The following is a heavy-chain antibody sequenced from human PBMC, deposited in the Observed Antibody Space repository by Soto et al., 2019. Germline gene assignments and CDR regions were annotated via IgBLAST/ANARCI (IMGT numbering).Heavy chain of an antibody. CDR3: AKNGLDNSPSAIDS. D-gene: IGHD2-8*01. CDR2: ISGGLSTT. CDR1: GFSITDFA. V-gene: IGHV3-23*01. J-gene: IGHJ4*02. Sequence: GGSLRLSCAASGFSITDFAISWVRLAPRKGLEWVATISGGLSTTFYADSVKGRFTISRDNSKNMVFLQMNSLRAEDTALYYCAKNGLDNSPSAIDSWGPGTLVTVSS.